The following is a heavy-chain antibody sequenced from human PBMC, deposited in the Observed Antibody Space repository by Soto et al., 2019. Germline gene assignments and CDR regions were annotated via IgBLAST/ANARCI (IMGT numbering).Heavy chain of an antibody. Sequence: QITLKESGPLLVKPTQTLTLTCTLSGISLSTRGVGVGWIRQPPGKALEWLAVIYWDDDKRYSPSLKSRLTITKDTSRNQVVLTMTNMDPVDTATYYCAHRQPEPPGRGNGPFDPWGQGTLVTVSS. D-gene: IGHD1-1*01. CDR3: AHRQPEPPGRGNGPFDP. J-gene: IGHJ5*02. CDR2: IYWDDDK. V-gene: IGHV2-5*02. CDR1: GISLSTRGVG.